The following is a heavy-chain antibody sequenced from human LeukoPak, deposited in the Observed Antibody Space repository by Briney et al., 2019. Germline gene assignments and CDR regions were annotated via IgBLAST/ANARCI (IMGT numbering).Heavy chain of an antibody. CDR3: ARDRPPQLVRPFDY. V-gene: IGHV3-30-3*01. CDR2: ISYDGSNK. CDR1: GFTFSSYA. Sequence: AGGSLRLSCAASGFTFSSYAMHWVRQAPGKGLEWVAVISYDGSNKYYADSLKGRFTISRDNSKNTLYLQMNSLRAEDTAVYYCARDRPPQLVRPFDYWGQGTLVTVSS. D-gene: IGHD6-13*01. J-gene: IGHJ4*02.